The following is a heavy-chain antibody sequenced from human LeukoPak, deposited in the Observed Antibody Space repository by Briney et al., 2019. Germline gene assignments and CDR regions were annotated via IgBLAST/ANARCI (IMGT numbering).Heavy chain of an antibody. Sequence: NPSETLSLTCTVSGYSISSGYYWGWIRQPPGKGLEWIGSIYHSGRTFYNPSLKSRVTISVDTSKNQISLKLSSVTAADTAVYYCARLVVSSWYHEVLLGRDYWGQGTLVTVSS. CDR2: IYHSGRT. V-gene: IGHV4-38-2*02. D-gene: IGHD6-13*01. CDR1: GYSISSGYY. J-gene: IGHJ4*02. CDR3: ARLVVSSWYHEVLLGRDY.